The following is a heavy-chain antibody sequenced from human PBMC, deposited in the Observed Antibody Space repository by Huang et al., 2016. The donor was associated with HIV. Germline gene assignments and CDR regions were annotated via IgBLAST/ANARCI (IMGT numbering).Heavy chain of an antibody. CDR1: GDSVRSHY. CDR3: VRDEGRLAVGGIDNWFDP. V-gene: IGHV4-59*02. J-gene: IGHJ5*02. CDR2: VYHSGTT. D-gene: IGHD6-19*01. Sequence: QVRLQESGPRLVKPSEPLSLRCPVSGDSVRSHYWGGIRHPPGKGLEWIGTVYHSGTTKYNPSLKSRTTISVDTSKNGFSLNITSVSAADTAVYFCVRDEGRLAVGGIDNWFDPWGQGALVTVSS.